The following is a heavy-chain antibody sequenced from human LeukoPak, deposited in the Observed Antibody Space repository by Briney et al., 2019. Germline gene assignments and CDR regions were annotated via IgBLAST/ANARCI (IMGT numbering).Heavy chain of an antibody. CDR1: GFTFSNYP. Sequence: GGSLRLSCAASGFTFSNYPMNWVRQAPGKGLEWVSYIGSGGSPIYYADSVRGRFTISRDNTKNTLYLQMNSLNAEDTALYYCARDYPPYWGQGTLVTVSA. CDR2: IGSGGSPI. J-gene: IGHJ4*02. V-gene: IGHV3-48*04. CDR3: ARDYPPY.